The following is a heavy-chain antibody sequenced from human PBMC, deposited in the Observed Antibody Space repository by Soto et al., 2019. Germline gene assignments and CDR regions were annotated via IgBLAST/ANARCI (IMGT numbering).Heavy chain of an antibody. CDR3: ARGVSGHDYGGNLDY. V-gene: IGHV3-30-3*01. CDR1: GFTFSSYA. CDR2: ISDDGSNK. J-gene: IGHJ4*02. D-gene: IGHD4-17*01. Sequence: QVQLVESGGGGVQPGRSLRLSCAPSGFTFSSYAMHLVRHAPGKRLERVAVISDDGSNKYYAVYVQGRFTISRDNSKKALYLQMNCLSAEATAVHYYARGVSGHDYGGNLDYCGKGTLVSVSS.